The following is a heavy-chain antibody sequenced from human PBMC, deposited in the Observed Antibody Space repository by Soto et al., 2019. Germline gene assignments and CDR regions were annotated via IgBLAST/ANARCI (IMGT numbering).Heavy chain of an antibody. CDR1: GYDFTAYD. CDR2: MNPINGAT. J-gene: IGHJ6*02. D-gene: IGHD6-13*01. V-gene: IGHV1-8*02. Sequence: ASVKVSCKASGYDFTAYDINWVRQASGQGLEWMGWMNPINGATGSARRFQGRVSMTRNTATGTAYLELTGLRSDDSAVYYCGRGPSPRAPAGGTPYYYAMDVWAKGPRSPSP. CDR3: GRGPSPRAPAGGTPYYYAMDV.